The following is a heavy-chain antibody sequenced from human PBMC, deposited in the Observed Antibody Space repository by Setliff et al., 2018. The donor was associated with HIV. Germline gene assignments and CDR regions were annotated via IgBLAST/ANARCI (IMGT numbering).Heavy chain of an antibody. J-gene: IGHJ2*01. Sequence: SETLSLTCTVSGGAFNTSSSYWGWIRQPPGKGLEYIGGIFYSGSAYYNPSLKSRVTISVDTSKNQLSLKLSSVTAADTAVYYCARHGGLAVAGGWYFDLWGRGTLVTVSS. CDR1: GGAFNTSSSY. CDR2: IFYSGSA. CDR3: ARHGGLAVAGGWYFDL. D-gene: IGHD6-19*01. V-gene: IGHV4-39*01.